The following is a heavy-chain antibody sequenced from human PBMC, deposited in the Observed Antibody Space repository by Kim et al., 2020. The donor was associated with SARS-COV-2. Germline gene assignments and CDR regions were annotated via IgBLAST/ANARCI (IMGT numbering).Heavy chain of an antibody. V-gene: IGHV3-30*04. CDR1: GFTFSSYA. CDR3: ARSIAVDGTSPYYYYGMDV. D-gene: IGHD6-19*01. CDR2: ISYDGSNK. Sequence: GGSLRLSCAASGFTFSSYAMHWVRQAPGKGLEWVAVISYDGSNKYYADSVKGRFTISRDNSKNTLYLQMNSLRAEDTAVYYCARSIAVDGTSPYYYYGMDVWGQGTTVTVSS. J-gene: IGHJ6*01.